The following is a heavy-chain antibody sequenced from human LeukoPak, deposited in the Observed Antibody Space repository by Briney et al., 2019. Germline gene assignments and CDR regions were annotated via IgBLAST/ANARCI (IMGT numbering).Heavy chain of an antibody. Sequence: SVKVSCKASGGTFSSYAISWVRQAPGQGLEWMGRVIPIFGTANYAQKFQGRVTITTDESTSTAYMELSSLRSEDTAVYYCARARLDYYDSSGYYLSWGQGTLVTVSS. CDR2: VIPIFGTA. CDR3: ARARLDYYDSSGYYLS. J-gene: IGHJ4*02. V-gene: IGHV1-69*05. CDR1: GGTFSSYA. D-gene: IGHD3-22*01.